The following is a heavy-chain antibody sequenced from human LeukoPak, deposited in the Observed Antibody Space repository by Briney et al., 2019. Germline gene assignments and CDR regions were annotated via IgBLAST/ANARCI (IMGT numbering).Heavy chain of an antibody. CDR2: VYYSGST. D-gene: IGHD3-3*01. CDR1: GGSISSGGYY. CDR3: AISAGDAYYDFWSGYYPQTFFDY. Sequence: SQTLSLTCTVSGGSISSGGYYWSWIRQPPGKDLEWIGYVYYSGSTYYNPSLKSRVTISVDTSKNQFSLKLSSVTAADTAVYYCAISAGDAYYDFWSGYYPQTFFDYWGQGTLVTVSS. J-gene: IGHJ4*02. V-gene: IGHV4-31*03.